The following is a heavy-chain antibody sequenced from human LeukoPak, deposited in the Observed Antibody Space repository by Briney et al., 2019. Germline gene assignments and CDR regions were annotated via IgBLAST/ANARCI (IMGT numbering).Heavy chain of an antibody. CDR3: ARGRLPKYYFDS. D-gene: IGHD4-11*01. J-gene: IGHJ4*02. CDR2: VSGSGDNT. Sequence: GGSLRLSCAASGFTFSSYSMNWVRQAPGKGLEWVSGVSGSGDNTYYADSVKGRFTVSRDNSKSTVYLQMNSLRVDDTAVYYCARGRLPKYYFDSWGQETLVTVSS. V-gene: IGHV3-23*01. CDR1: GFTFSSYS.